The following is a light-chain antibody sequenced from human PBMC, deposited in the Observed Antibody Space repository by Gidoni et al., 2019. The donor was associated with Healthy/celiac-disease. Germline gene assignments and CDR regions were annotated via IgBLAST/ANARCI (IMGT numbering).Light chain of an antibody. CDR2: EVS. CDR1: SRDVGGYNY. Sequence: QSALTQPPTASGSPGQAVTISCTGTSRDVGGYNYVSWYQQHPGKAPKLMIYEVSQRPSVVPDRFSGSKSGNTASLTVSGLQAEDAAYYYCSSYAGSNNLVFGGGTKLTVL. J-gene: IGLJ2*01. CDR3: SSYAGSNNLV. V-gene: IGLV2-8*01.